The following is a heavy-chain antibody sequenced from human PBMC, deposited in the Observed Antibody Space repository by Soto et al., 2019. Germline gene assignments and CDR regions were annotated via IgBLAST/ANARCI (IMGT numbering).Heavy chain of an antibody. Sequence: SETLSLTCTVSGGSISSYYWSWIRQPPGKGLEWIGYIYYSGSTNYNPSLKSRVTISVDKSKNQFSLELSSVTAADTAVYYCARGAPAAAGAFDIWGQGTMVTVSS. V-gene: IGHV4-59*01. CDR1: GGSISSYY. D-gene: IGHD6-13*01. J-gene: IGHJ3*02. CDR2: IYYSGST. CDR3: ARGAPAAAGAFDI.